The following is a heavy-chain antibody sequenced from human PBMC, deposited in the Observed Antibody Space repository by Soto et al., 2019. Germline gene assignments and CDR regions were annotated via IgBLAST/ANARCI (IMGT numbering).Heavy chain of an antibody. D-gene: IGHD3-10*01. CDR2: MNPNSGNT. Sequence: ASVKVSFTASGSTFNNYDIHWVRQAPGHGLEWMGWMNPNSGNTGYAQNFRGRVTMTQNTAIGTAYMELSSLRSDDTATYYCTRAYGAETFDFWGQGTRVTVS. CDR1: GSTFNNYD. J-gene: IGHJ5*01. CDR3: TRAYGAETFDF. V-gene: IGHV1-8*02.